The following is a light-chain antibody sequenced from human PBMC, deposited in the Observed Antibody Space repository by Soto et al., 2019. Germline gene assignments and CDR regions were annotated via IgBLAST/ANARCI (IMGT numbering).Light chain of an antibody. V-gene: IGKV3-11*01. CDR1: QSVSSS. J-gene: IGKJ4*01. Sequence: EIVLTQSPATLSLSPGERATLSCTASQSVSSSLAWYQRKPGQAPRLLIYDASNRATGIPARFSGSGSGTDFTLTISSLEPEDFAVYYCQQRSNWPLTFGGGTKV. CDR3: QQRSNWPLT. CDR2: DAS.